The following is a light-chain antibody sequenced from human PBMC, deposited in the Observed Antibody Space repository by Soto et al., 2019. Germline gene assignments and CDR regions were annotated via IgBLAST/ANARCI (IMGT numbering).Light chain of an antibody. Sequence: ALTQPASVSGSPGQSITISCTGTSSDVGRYNYVSWYQQHPGKAPKLMIYEVTNRPSGVSARFSGSKSGNTASLTISGLQAEDEADYYCSSYTSRGTLIFGGGTKLTVL. CDR2: EVT. J-gene: IGLJ2*01. CDR1: SSDVGRYNY. CDR3: SSYTSRGTLI. V-gene: IGLV2-14*01.